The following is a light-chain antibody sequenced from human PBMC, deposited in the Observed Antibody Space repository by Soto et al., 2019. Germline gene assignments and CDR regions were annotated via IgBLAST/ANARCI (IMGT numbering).Light chain of an antibody. CDR2: DVA. Sequence: QSALTQPASVSGSPGQSITMSCTGTSSDIGAYNYVSWYQQHPGKAPKLILYDVATRPSGVSDRFSGSKSGNTASLTISGLQAEDEAAYYCISYTSTLFVFGTGTKLTVL. J-gene: IGLJ1*01. CDR1: SSDIGAYNY. CDR3: ISYTSTLFV. V-gene: IGLV2-14*03.